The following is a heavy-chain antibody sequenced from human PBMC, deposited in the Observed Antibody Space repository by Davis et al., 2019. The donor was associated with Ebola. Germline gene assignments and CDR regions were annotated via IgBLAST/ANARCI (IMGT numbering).Heavy chain of an antibody. Sequence: AASVKVSCKASGGTFSSYAISWVRQAPGQGLEWMGGIIPILGIANYAQKFQGRVTITADKSTSTAYMELSSLRSEDTAVYYCARDRGGSHPTGAFDIWGQGTMVTVSS. CDR3: ARDRGGSHPTGAFDI. J-gene: IGHJ3*02. CDR1: GGTFSSYA. D-gene: IGHD1-26*01. CDR2: IIPILGIA. V-gene: IGHV1-69*10.